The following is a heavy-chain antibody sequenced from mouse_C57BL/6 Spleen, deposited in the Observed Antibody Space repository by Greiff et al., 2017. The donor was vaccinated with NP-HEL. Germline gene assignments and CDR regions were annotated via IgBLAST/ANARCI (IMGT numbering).Heavy chain of an antibody. CDR3: ARERNLGYPWFAY. V-gene: IGHV5-17*01. Sequence: EVMLVESGGGLVKPGGSLKLSCAASGFTFSDYGMHWVRQAPEKGLEWVAYISSGSSTIYYADTVKGRFTISRDNAKNTLFLQMTSLRSEDTAMYYCARERNLGYPWFAYWGQGTLVTVSA. CDR2: ISSGSSTI. J-gene: IGHJ3*01. D-gene: IGHD2-2*01. CDR1: GFTFSDYG.